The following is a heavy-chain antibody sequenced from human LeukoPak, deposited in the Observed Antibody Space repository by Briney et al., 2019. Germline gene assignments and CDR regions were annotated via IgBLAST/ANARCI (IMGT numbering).Heavy chain of an antibody. V-gene: IGHV3-30-3*01. CDR2: ISYDGSNK. D-gene: IGHD5-18*01. J-gene: IGHJ6*02. CDR3: ARDQTAMVTYHAYYYYGMDV. Sequence: GGSLRLSCAASGFTFSSYAMHWVRQAPGKGLEWVAVISYDGSNKYYADSVEGRFTISRDNSKNTLYLQMNSLRAEDTAVYYCARDQTAMVTYHAYYYYGMDVWGQGTTVTVSS. CDR1: GFTFSSYA.